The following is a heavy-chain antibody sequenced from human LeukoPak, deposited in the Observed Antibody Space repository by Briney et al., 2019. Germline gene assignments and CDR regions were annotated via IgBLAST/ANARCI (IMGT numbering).Heavy chain of an antibody. Sequence: GASVKVSCRASGYTCTNYGISWLRQAPGQGLEWMGWISAYSGYKADTNYAQKLQDRVTMTTDTSTSTAYMELRSLRSDDTAVYYCARGVALRGSGSPFDYWGQGTLVTVSS. CDR1: GYTCTNYG. CDR3: ARGVALRGSGSPFDY. J-gene: IGHJ4*02. V-gene: IGHV1-18*04. CDR2: ISAYSGYKADT. D-gene: IGHD3-10*01.